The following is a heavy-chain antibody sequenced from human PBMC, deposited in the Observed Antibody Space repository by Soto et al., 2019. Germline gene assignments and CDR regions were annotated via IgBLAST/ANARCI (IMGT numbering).Heavy chain of an antibody. V-gene: IGHV5-51*01. CDR1: GYILNGYW. D-gene: IGHD2-8*02. CDR2: IYPGDSET. Sequence: PXESLKISFRGSGYILNGYWIGWVRQFPGKGLEWMGVIYPGDSETIYSPSFRGQVVISADKSIRTAYLQWNSLKASDTGVYYCARREGTGWGYWGQGTQVTVSS. CDR3: ARREGTGWGY. J-gene: IGHJ4*02.